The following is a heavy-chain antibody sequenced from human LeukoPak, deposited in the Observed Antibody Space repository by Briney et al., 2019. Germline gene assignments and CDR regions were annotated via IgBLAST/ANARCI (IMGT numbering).Heavy chain of an antibody. CDR2: IRYDGSNK. CDR1: GFTFSSYG. Sequence: GGSLRLSCAASGFTFSSYGMHWVRQAPGKGLEWVAFIRYDGSNKYYADSVKGRFTTSRDNAKNSLYLLMNSLRADDTAVYYCARASDGDYGRAAFDYWGQGSLVTVSS. J-gene: IGHJ4*02. CDR3: ARASDGDYGRAAFDY. V-gene: IGHV3-30*02. D-gene: IGHD4-17*01.